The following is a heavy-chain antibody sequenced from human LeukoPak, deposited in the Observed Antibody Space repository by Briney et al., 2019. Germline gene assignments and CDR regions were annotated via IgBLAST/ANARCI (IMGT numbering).Heavy chain of an antibody. CDR1: GFTLSDYY. CDR2: ISRSSNYT. D-gene: IGHD1-26*01. Sequence: GGSLRLSCAASGFTLSDYYMSWIRQAPGKGLEWVSYISRSSNYTNYADSVKGRFTISRDNAKNSLYLQMNSLRAEDTAVYYCARASYSYGMDVWGQGTTVTVSS. J-gene: IGHJ6*02. CDR3: ARASYSYGMDV. V-gene: IGHV3-11*06.